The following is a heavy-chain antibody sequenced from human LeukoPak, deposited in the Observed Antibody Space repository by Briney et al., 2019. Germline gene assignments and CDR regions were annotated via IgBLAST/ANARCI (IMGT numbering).Heavy chain of an antibody. Sequence: GGSLRLSCTPSGFTFGDYAISWVRQVPGKGLDWVGFITTKGYGGTIEYAASVKGRFTISRDDFKSIAYLQMNSLKTEDTAVYYCTRGIVVVPGAPMSIDAFDIWGQGTMVTVSS. CDR2: ITTKGYGGTI. CDR1: GFTFGDYA. CDR3: TRGIVVVPGAPMSIDAFDI. J-gene: IGHJ3*02. V-gene: IGHV3-49*04. D-gene: IGHD2-2*01.